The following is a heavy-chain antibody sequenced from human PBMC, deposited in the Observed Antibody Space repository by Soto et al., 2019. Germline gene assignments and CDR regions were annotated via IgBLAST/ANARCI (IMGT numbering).Heavy chain of an antibody. CDR3: ASSSSSRYYYYYMDV. Sequence: QVQLVQSGAEVKQPGSSVKVSCKASGGTFSSYTISWVRQAPGQGLEWMGRIIPILGIANYAQKFQGRVTITADKSTSTAYMELSSLRSEDTAVYYCASSSSSRYYYYYMDVWGKGTTVTVSS. V-gene: IGHV1-69*02. CDR1: GGTFSSYT. D-gene: IGHD6-6*01. J-gene: IGHJ6*03. CDR2: IIPILGIA.